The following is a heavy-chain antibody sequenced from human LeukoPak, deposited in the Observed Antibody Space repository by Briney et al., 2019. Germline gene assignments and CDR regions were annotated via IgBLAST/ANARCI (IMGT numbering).Heavy chain of an antibody. CDR3: ARERGSLTGYLSIDY. D-gene: IGHD3-9*01. V-gene: IGHV4-39*07. J-gene: IGHJ4*01. CDR2: IFYRGGT. CDR1: SGSINTSNYY. Sequence: PSETLSLTCTVSSGSINTSNYYWGWIRQPPGKGLEWIGNIFYRGGTYYSPSLKSRVTISLDTSKNQFSLKLSSVTAADTAVYYCARERGSLTGYLSIDYWGHGTLVTVSS.